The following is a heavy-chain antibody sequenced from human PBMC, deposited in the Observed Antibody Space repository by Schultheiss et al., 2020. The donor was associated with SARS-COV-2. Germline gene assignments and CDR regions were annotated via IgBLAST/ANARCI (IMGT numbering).Heavy chain of an antibody. D-gene: IGHD3-22*01. CDR2: IYYSGST. V-gene: IGHV4-59*01. CDR3: ARIDSSGYYAYDY. Sequence: SETLSLTCTVSGGSISSYYWTWIRQSPGKGLEWIGYIYYSGSTYYNPSLKSRVTISVDTSKNQFSLKLSSVTAADTAVYYCARIDSSGYYAYDYWGQGTLVTVSS. CDR1: GGSISSYY. J-gene: IGHJ4*02.